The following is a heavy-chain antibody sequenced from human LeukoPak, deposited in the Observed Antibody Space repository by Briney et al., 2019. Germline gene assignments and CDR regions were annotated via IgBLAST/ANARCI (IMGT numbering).Heavy chain of an antibody. CDR1: GYSFTSYW. D-gene: IGHD6-25*01. CDR3: ARHRGSGWNYFDY. J-gene: IGHJ4*02. CDR2: IYPHDSDT. Sequence: GESLKISCKGSGYSFTSYWIGWVRQMPGKGLEWMGVIYPHDSDTRYSPSFQGLVTISVDKSISTAYLQWRSLKASDTATYYCARHRGSGWNYFDYWGQGTLVTVSS. V-gene: IGHV5-51*01.